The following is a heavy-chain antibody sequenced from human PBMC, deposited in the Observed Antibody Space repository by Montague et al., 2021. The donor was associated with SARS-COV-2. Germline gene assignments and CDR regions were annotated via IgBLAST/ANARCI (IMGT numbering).Heavy chain of an antibody. V-gene: IGHV4-39*01. Sequence: SETLSLTCTVAGGYVTSYGYFWDWIRQSPGKGSEWIGDISYSGENFYTPSLKSRVTISVDTSRNQFSLILTSVTAADTGVYYCARHVHREFFDSWGQGAMVTVSS. CDR1: GGYVTSYGYF. CDR3: ARHVHREFFDS. D-gene: IGHD1-1*01. CDR2: ISYSGEN. J-gene: IGHJ3*01.